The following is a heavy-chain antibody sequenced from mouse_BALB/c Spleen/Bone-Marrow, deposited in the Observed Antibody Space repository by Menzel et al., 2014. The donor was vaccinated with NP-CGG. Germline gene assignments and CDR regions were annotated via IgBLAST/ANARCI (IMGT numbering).Heavy chain of an antibody. Sequence: DVQLVESGGGLVQPGGSLKLSCAASGFDFSRYWMSWVRQAPGKGLEWIGEINPDSSTTNYTPSLKDKFIISRDNAKNTLYLQMSKVRSEDTALYYCALLGNYGYFDVWGAGTTVTVSS. CDR2: INPDSSTT. CDR1: GFDFSRYW. V-gene: IGHV4-1*02. D-gene: IGHD2-1*01. J-gene: IGHJ1*01. CDR3: ALLGNYGYFDV.